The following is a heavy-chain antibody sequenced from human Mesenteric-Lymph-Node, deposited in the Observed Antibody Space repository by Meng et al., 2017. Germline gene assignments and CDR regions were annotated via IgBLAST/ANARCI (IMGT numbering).Heavy chain of an antibody. CDR1: GFSFSDYA. D-gene: IGHD3-10*01. V-gene: IGHV3-30*04. CDR2: ISYDGSNK. Sequence: GGSLRLSCAASGFSFSDYALSWVRQAPGKGLEWVAVISYDGSNKYYADSVKGRFTISRDNSKTTLYLQMNSLRAEDTAVYYCARGFMVRGGVSYYGMDVWGQGTTVTVSS. CDR3: ARGFMVRGGVSYYGMDV. J-gene: IGHJ6*02.